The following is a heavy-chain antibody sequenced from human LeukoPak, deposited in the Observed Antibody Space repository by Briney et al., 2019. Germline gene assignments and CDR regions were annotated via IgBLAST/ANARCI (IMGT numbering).Heavy chain of an antibody. V-gene: IGHV3-53*01. CDR3: ARGLGSGSSPFDY. J-gene: IGHJ4*02. CDR1: EFIVNSNY. Sequence: GGSLRLSCAASEFIVNSNYMTWVRQAPGKGLEWVSVIYSGGNTYYADSVKGRFTIFRDNSKNSLYLQMNSLRAEDTAVYYCARGLGSGSSPFDYWGQGTLVTVSS. CDR2: IYSGGNT. D-gene: IGHD3-10*01.